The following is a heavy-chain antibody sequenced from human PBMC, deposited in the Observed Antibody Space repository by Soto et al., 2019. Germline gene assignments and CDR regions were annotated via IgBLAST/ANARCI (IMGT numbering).Heavy chain of an antibody. D-gene: IGHD6-19*01. V-gene: IGHV3-15*07. CDR3: TKNIEVLVAGRRYFQH. CDR2: LKSKTDGGAT. Sequence: GGSLRLSCEVSGFTLTDAWVNWVRQAPGKGPEWLGRLKSKTDGGATEYAAPVEGRFTISKDDSERTSYLQMNNLKTEDTAMYYCTKNIEVLVAGRRYFQHWGQRTLATVSS. CDR1: GFTLTDAW. J-gene: IGHJ1*01.